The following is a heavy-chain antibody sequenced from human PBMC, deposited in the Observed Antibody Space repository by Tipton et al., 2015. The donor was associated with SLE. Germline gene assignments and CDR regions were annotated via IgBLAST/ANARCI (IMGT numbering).Heavy chain of an antibody. CDR1: GFTFSNAW. D-gene: IGHD3-16*01. V-gene: IGHV3-15*01. CDR2: IKSKTDGGTT. Sequence: SLRLSCAASGFTFSNAWMSWVRQAPGKGLEWVGRIKSKTDGGTTDYAAPVKGRFTISRDDSKNTLYLQMNSLKTEDTAVYYCTTVFMITFGGVFQGMDVWGQGTTVTVSS. CDR3: TTVFMITFGGVFQGMDV. J-gene: IGHJ6*02.